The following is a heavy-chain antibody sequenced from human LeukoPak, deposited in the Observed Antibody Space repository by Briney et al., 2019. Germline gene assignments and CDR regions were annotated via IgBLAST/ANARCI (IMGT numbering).Heavy chain of an antibody. V-gene: IGHV3-30*18. D-gene: IGHD3-3*01. CDR1: GFTFSSYG. CDR2: ISYDGSNK. Sequence: GGSLRLSCAASGFTFSSYGMHWVRQAPGKGLEWGAVISYDGSNKYYADSGKGRFTISRDHSKNTLYLQMNSLRAEDTAVYYCAKDGSIYHDFWSGPFDYWGQGTLVTVSS. J-gene: IGHJ4*02. CDR3: AKDGSIYHDFWSGPFDY.